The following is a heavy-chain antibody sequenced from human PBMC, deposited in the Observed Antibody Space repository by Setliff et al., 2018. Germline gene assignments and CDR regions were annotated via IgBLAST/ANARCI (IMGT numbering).Heavy chain of an antibody. J-gene: IGHJ6*02. V-gene: IGHV3-23*01. CDR3: AKGPHGYGMDV. CDR1: GFTFSSSA. Sequence: PGGSLRLSCAASGFTFSSSAMAWVRQAPGKGLEWVSAISSTITSTYYADSVKGRFTMTRNTSISTAYMELSSLRTEDTAVYYCAKGPHGYGMDVWGQGTTVTVSS. CDR2: ISSTITST. D-gene: IGHD3-22*01.